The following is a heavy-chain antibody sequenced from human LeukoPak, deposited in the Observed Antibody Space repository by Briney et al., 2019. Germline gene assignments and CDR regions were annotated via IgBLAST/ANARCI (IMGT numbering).Heavy chain of an antibody. J-gene: IGHJ6*03. CDR3: ARDYYGAGDMDV. CDR2: ISYDGSNK. V-gene: IGHV3-30-3*01. Sequence: GGSLRLSCAAAGFTFSSYAMHWVRQAPGKGLEWLAIISYDGSNKYYADSVKGRFTISRDNSKNTLYLQMNSLTTEDTAVYYCARDYYGAGDMDVWGKGTTVTVSS. CDR1: GFTFSSYA. D-gene: IGHD3-10*01.